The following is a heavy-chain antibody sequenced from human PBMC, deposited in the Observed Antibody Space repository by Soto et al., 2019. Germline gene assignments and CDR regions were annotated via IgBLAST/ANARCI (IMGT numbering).Heavy chain of an antibody. CDR3: ARGASSVWTAGL. Sequence: QVQLQESGPGLVKPSQTLSLTCTVSGGSISSGGYYWSWIRQHPGKGLEWIGYIYYSGSTYYNPSFKSRVTIAVDTSKNQFSLKLSSVTAADTAVYYCARGASSVWTAGLWGQGTLVTVSS. CDR2: IYYSGST. V-gene: IGHV4-31*03. D-gene: IGHD6-19*01. CDR1: GGSISSGGYY. J-gene: IGHJ4*02.